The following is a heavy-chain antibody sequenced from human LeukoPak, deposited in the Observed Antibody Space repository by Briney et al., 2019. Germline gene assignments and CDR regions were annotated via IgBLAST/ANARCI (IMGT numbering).Heavy chain of an antibody. CDR2: IKPNSGGT. V-gene: IGHV1-2*02. D-gene: IGHD1-1*01. CDR3: ARDGEMATTLYI. CDR1: GYTFTGYY. Sequence: GASVKVSCKASGYTFTGYYMHWVRQAPGQGLEWMGWIKPNSGGTNDAQKFQGRVTMTRDTSISTAYMELSRLRSDDTAVYYCARDGEMATTLYIWGQGTMVTVSS. J-gene: IGHJ3*02.